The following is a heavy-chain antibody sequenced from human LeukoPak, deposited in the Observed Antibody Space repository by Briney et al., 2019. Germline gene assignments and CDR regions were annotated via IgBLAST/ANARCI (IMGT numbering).Heavy chain of an antibody. CDR2: IIPIFGTA. D-gene: IGHD2-15*01. CDR3: ARGVSGYCSGGSCYYYYYMDV. Sequence: SVKVSCKASGYTFTDYYIHWVRQAPGQGLEWMGRIIPIFGTANYAQKFQGRVTITADKSTSTAYMELSSLRSEDTAVYYCARGVSGYCSGGSCYYYYYMDVWGKGTTVTVSS. V-gene: IGHV1-69*06. CDR1: GYTFTDYY. J-gene: IGHJ6*03.